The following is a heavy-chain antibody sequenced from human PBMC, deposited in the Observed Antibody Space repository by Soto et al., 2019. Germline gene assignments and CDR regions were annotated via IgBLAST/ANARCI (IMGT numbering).Heavy chain of an antibody. V-gene: IGHV4-59*01. Sequence: SETLSLTCTVSGGSISSYYWSWIRQPPGKGLEWIGYIYYSGSTNYNPSLKSRVTISVDTSKNQFSLKLSSVTAADTAVYYCARGGASRESLGEELRFLLWLLDTDPDYGIDVRAQRTTVTGSS. D-gene: IGHD3-3*01. CDR1: GGSISSYY. J-gene: IGHJ6*02. CDR2: IYYSGST. CDR3: ARGGASRESLGEELRFLLWLLDTDPDYGIDV.